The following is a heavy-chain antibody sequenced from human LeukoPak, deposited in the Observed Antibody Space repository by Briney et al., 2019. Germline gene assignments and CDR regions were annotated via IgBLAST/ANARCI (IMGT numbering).Heavy chain of an antibody. J-gene: IGHJ4*02. CDR2: INPNSGGT. CDR1: GYTFTGYY. V-gene: IGHV1-2*02. Sequence: GASVKVSCKASGYTFTGYYMHRVRQAPGQGLEWMGWINPNSGGTNYAQKFQGRVTMTRDTSISTAYMELSRLRSDDTAVYYCARDLAYYYDSSGSGWGQGTLVTVSS. D-gene: IGHD3-22*01. CDR3: ARDLAYYYDSSGSG.